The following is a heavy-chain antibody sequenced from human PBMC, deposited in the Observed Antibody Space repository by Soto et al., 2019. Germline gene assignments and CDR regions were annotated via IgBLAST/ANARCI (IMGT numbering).Heavy chain of an antibody. D-gene: IGHD4-17*01. V-gene: IGHV2-26*01. CDR3: ARMDGDYNYYAMDV. J-gene: IGHJ6*02. CDR2: FFSDAER. Sequence: QVTLKESGPVLVNPTETLTLTCTVFGFSLNNPRMGVSWIRQPPGKPLEWLAHFFSDAERSYSASMQSRLTMSTDTSGSQVVLTMTNMDPVDTATYFCARMDGDYNYYAMDVWGQGTTVTVSS. CDR1: GFSLNNPRMG.